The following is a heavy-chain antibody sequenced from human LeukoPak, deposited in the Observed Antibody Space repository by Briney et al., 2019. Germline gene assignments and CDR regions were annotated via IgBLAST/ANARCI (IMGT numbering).Heavy chain of an antibody. J-gene: IGHJ4*02. V-gene: IGHV4-59*01. CDR2: IYYSGST. CDR1: GGSISSYY. Sequence: PSETLSLTCAVSGGSISSYYWSWIRQPPGKGLEWIGYIYYSGSTNYNPSLKSRVTISVDTSKNQFSLKLSSVTAADTAVYYCASQLLQGFDYWGQGTLVTVSS. D-gene: IGHD2-2*01. CDR3: ASQLLQGFDY.